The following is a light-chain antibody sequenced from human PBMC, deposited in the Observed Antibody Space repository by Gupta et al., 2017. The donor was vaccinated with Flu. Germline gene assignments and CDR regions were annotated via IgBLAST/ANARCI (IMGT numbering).Light chain of an antibody. CDR1: SSNIGTNY. CDR3: AAWDDSLSGWV. Sequence: RVTISCSGSSSNIGTNYVYWYEQIPGTAPKLLSESSNQRPSGVPDRFAGSKSGNSAALAISGLRSEDEADDYCAAWDDSLSGWVFGGGTKVTVL. V-gene: IGLV1-47*02. J-gene: IGLJ2*01. CDR2: SSN.